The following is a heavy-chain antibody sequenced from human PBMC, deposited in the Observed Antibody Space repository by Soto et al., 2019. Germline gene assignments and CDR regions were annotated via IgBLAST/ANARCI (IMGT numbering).Heavy chain of an antibody. CDR3: ARHGNTMVRGVITR. J-gene: IGHJ4*02. CDR2: IYYSGST. V-gene: IGHV4-39*01. D-gene: IGHD3-10*01. CDR1: GGSISSSSYY. Sequence: QLQLQESGPGLVKPSETLSLTCTVSGGSISSSSYYWGWIRQPPGKGLEWIGSIYYSGSTYYNPSLKSRVTISVDTSKNQFSLKLSSVTAADTAVYYCARHGNTMVRGVITRWGQGTLVTVSS.